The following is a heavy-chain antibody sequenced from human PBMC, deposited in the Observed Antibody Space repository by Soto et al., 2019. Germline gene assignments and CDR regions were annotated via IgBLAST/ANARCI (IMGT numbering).Heavy chain of an antibody. D-gene: IGHD3-22*01. CDR3: ARRGYYYDSSGYPSVWY. Sequence: SETLPVTCTVSGGSISSGSYYWGWIRQPTGKGLEWIGSIYYSGSTYYNPSLKSRVTISVDTSKNQFSLKLSSVTAADTAVYYCARRGYYYDSSGYPSVWYWGQGTLVTVS. V-gene: IGHV4-39*01. CDR1: GGSISSGSYY. J-gene: IGHJ4*02. CDR2: IYYSGST.